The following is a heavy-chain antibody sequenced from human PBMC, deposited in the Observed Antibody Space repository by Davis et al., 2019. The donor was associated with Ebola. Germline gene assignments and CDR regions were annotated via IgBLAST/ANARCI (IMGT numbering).Heavy chain of an antibody. CDR2: ISSSSSYI. D-gene: IGHD2-15*01. J-gene: IGHJ6*02. V-gene: IGHV3-21*01. CDR1: GFTFSSYS. Sequence: PGGSLRLSCAASGFTFSSYSMNWVRQAPGKGLEWVSSISSSSSYIYYADSVKGRFTISRDNAKNSLYLQMNSLRAEDTAVYYCARADIVVVVAAPGGMDVWGQGTTVTVSS. CDR3: ARADIVVVVAAPGGMDV.